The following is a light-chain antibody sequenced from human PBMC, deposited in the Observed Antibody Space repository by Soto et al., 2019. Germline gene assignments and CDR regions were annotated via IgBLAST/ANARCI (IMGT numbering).Light chain of an antibody. V-gene: IGLV1-40*01. Sequence: QSVLTQSPSVSGAPGQRVSISCTGTSSNIGAGFDVHWYQQLPATAPKRLIYGNNNRPSEVPDRFSGAKAGTSDALVITGLQAEDEADYYCQSCDTSLSGGSVFGTGTKLTVL. J-gene: IGLJ1*01. CDR3: QSCDTSLSGGSV. CDR2: GNN. CDR1: SSNIGAGFD.